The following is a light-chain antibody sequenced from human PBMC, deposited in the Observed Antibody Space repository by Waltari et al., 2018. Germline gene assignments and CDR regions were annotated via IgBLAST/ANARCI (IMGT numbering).Light chain of an antibody. CDR3: QQYYSTPRT. CDR1: QSVLYSSNNKNY. V-gene: IGKV4-1*01. Sequence: DIVMTQSPDSLAVSLGERATINCKSSQSVLYSSNNKNYLAWYQQKPGQPPKLLIYWASTRESGVPDRFSGGGSWTDFTLTISSLQAEDVAIYYCQQYYSTPRTFGQGTKVEIK. J-gene: IGKJ1*01. CDR2: WAS.